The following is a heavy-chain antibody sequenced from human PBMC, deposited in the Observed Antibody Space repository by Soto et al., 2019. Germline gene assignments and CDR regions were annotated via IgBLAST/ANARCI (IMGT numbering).Heavy chain of an antibody. Sequence: SETLSLTCTVSGGSIDTYYWSWIRQPPGKGLQWIGYIYYSGSTTYSPSLKSRVTISVDRSKNQLSLKLGSVTAADTAVYFCERHSIWLLLSDYWGQGTLVTVSS. J-gene: IGHJ4*02. CDR1: GGSIDTYY. V-gene: IGHV4-59*08. CDR3: ERHSIWLLLSDY. D-gene: IGHD3-22*01. CDR2: IYYSGST.